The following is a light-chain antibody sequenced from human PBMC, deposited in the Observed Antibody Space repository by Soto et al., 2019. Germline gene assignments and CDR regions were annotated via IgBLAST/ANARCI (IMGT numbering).Light chain of an antibody. Sequence: EIVLTQSPGTLSFSPGERATLSCRASQSVSSTSLAWYQQKPGQAPRLLIYGASNRATGIPDRFSGSGSGTDFTLTISGLEPEDFAVYYCQQYDNSPPWTFGQGTKVDIK. V-gene: IGKV3-20*01. CDR3: QQYDNSPPWT. CDR2: GAS. J-gene: IGKJ1*01. CDR1: QSVSSTS.